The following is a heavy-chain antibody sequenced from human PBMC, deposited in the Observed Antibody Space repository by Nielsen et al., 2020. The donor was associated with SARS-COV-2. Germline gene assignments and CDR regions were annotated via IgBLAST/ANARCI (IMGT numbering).Heavy chain of an antibody. D-gene: IGHD3-22*01. CDR1: GYTFTGYY. CDR2: INPNSGVT. J-gene: IGHJ4*02. CDR3: ARGRHYYDSSGYYFDY. V-gene: IGHV1-2*06. Sequence: ASVKVSCKASGYTFTGYYMHWVRQAPGQGLEWMGRINPNSGVTNYAQKFQGRVTMTRDTSISTAYMELSRLRSDDTAVYYCARGRHYYDSSGYYFDYWGQGTLVTVSS.